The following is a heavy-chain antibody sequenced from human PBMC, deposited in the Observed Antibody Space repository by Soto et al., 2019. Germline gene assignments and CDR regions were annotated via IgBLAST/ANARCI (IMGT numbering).Heavy chain of an antibody. CDR3: ARDSGAKLSSS. CDR1: GGTFSGYR. V-gene: IGHV1-69*13. CDR2: IVPIYRTA. J-gene: IGHJ4*02. Sequence: SVKVSCKASGGTFSGYRINWVRQAPGQGLEWVGGIVPIYRTADYAQKFEGRVSITADESARTTYLELSSLKSQDTPVYYCARDSGAKLSSSWGQGTLVTVSS. D-gene: IGHD6-13*01.